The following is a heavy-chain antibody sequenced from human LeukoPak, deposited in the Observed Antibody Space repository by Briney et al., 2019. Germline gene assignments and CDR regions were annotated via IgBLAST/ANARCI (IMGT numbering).Heavy chain of an antibody. V-gene: IGHV3-23*01. CDR3: AKDFPGRLGYFDY. D-gene: IGHD1-1*01. CDR1: GLSFSFYA. CDR2: ISGGGAGT. J-gene: IGHJ4*02. Sequence: GGSLRLSCAASGLSFSFYAMSWVRQAPGKGLEWVSSISGGGAGTYYADSVRGRFTISRDNSKNTLYLQMNSLRAEDTALYYCAKDFPGRLGYFDYWGQGTLVTVSS.